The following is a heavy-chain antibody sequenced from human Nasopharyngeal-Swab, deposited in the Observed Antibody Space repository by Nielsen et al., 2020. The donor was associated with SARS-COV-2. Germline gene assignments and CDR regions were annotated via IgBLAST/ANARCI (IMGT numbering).Heavy chain of an antibody. CDR1: GGTFSSSA. CDR2: IIPMFGTA. Sequence: SVKVSCKASGGTFSSSAITWVRQAPGQGLEWMGGIIPMFGTADYAQKFQGRVTITADRSTSTAYMEMNSLRSENTAVYYCARAHPRSCTDGVCFRSQVYNWFDPWGQGTLVTVSS. D-gene: IGHD2-8*01. CDR3: ARAHPRSCTDGVCFRSQVYNWFDP. V-gene: IGHV1-69*06. J-gene: IGHJ5*02.